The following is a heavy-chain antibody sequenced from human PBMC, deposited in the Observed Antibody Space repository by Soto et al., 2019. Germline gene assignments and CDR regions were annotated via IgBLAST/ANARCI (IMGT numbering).Heavy chain of an antibody. V-gene: IGHV3-33*01. CDR3: ARGHDADDAFDI. J-gene: IGHJ3*02. Sequence: GGSLRLSCAASGFTFSSYGMHWVRQAPGKGLEWVAVIWYDGSNKYYADSVKGRFTISRDNSKNTLYLQMNSLRAEDTAVYYCARGHDADDAFDIWGQGTMVTV. CDR2: IWYDGSNK. CDR1: GFTFSSYG. D-gene: IGHD2-2*01.